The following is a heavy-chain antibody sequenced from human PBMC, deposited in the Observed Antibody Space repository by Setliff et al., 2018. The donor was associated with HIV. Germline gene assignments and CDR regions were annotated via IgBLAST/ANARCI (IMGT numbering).Heavy chain of an antibody. J-gene: IGHJ4*01. D-gene: IGHD2-2*01. CDR3: ARGLSSQTYWGTRPFGLDY. Sequence: SETLSLTCPVSSGSMTGHYWTWVRQPPGKGLEWIGYLHSLGSSRVSDTPNYSPSLKSRITISLDTSKRQFSLTMTSVTAADTAVYYCARGLSSQTYWGTRPFGLDYWGQGSLVTVSS. CDR2: LHSLGSSRVSDTP. CDR1: SGSMTGHY. V-gene: IGHV4-4*08.